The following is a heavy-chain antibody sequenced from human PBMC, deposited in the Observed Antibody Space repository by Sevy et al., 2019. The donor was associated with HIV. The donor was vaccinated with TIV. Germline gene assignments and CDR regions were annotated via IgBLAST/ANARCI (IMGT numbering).Heavy chain of an antibody. CDR2: ISSSSSYI. Sequence: GRSLRLSCAASGFTFSSYSMNWVRQAPGKGLEWVSSISSSSSYIYYADSVKGRFTISRDNAKNSLYLQMNSLRAEDTAVYYCARGYSSGGNWFDPWGQGTLVTVSS. CDR3: ARGYSSGGNWFDP. V-gene: IGHV3-21*01. J-gene: IGHJ5*02. D-gene: IGHD6-19*01. CDR1: GFTFSSYS.